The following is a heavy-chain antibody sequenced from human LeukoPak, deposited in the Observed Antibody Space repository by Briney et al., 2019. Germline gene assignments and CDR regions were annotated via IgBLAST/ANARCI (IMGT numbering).Heavy chain of an antibody. CDR3: SGSGSLPTTYYYYMDV. J-gene: IGHJ6*03. Sequence: PGGSLRLSXAASGFTSSSYGMHWVRQAPGKGLEWVAFIRYDGSNKYYADSVKGRFTISRDNSKNTLYLQMNSLRAEDTAVYYCSGSGSLPTTYYYYMDVWGKGTTVTVSS. V-gene: IGHV3-30*02. D-gene: IGHD3-22*01. CDR2: IRYDGSNK. CDR1: GFTSSSYG.